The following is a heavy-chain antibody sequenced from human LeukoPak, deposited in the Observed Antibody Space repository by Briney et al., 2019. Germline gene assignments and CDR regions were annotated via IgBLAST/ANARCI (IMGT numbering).Heavy chain of an antibody. V-gene: IGHV1-8*01. D-gene: IGHD3-22*01. CDR1: GYTFTTYD. CDR3: ARTYYYDSADFRTLYGMDV. Sequence: ASVKVSCKASGYTFTTYDINWVRQATGQGLEWMGWMDPNSGNTGYAQKFQGRVTMTRNTSIRTAYKELSSLRSEDTAVYYCARTYYYDSADFRTLYGMDVWGQGTTVTVSS. CDR2: MDPNSGNT. J-gene: IGHJ6*02.